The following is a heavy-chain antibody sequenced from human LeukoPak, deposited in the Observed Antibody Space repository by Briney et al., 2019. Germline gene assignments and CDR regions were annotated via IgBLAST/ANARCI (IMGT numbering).Heavy chain of an antibody. CDR3: ARDPGIVLMVYAPIPYYMDV. J-gene: IGHJ6*03. CDR2: ISYDGSNK. V-gene: IGHV3-30*03. D-gene: IGHD2-8*01. Sequence: GGSLRLSCAASGFTFSSYGMHWVRQAPGKGLEWVAVISYDGSNKYYADSVKGRFTISRDNSKNSLYLQMNSLRAEDTAVYYCARDPGIVLMVYAPIPYYMDVWGKGTTVTVSS. CDR1: GFTFSSYG.